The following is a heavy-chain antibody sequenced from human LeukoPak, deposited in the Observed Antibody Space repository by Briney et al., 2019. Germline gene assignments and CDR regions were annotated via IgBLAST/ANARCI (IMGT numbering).Heavy chain of an antibody. Sequence: PGGSLRLSCAASGFTFSSYAMSWVRQAPGKGLEWVSAISGSGGSTYYADSVKGRFTISRDNSKNTLYLQMNSLRAEDTAVYYCAKVIPGYYGSSGYYYDYWGQGTLVTVSS. V-gene: IGHV3-23*01. CDR2: ISGSGGST. D-gene: IGHD3-22*01. CDR3: AKVIPGYYGSSGYYYDY. CDR1: GFTFSSYA. J-gene: IGHJ4*02.